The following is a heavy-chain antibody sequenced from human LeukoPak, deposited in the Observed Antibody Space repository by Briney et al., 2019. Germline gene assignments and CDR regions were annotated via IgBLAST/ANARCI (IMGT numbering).Heavy chain of an antibody. CDR2: ISFEGTNK. D-gene: IGHD1-26*01. Sequence: GRSLRLSCAASGFTFSSYGMHWVRQAPGKGLEWVAVISFEGTNKYYADSVKGRCAISRDSSKNSLYLQMNSLRAEDTALYYCARLGVGATRDAFDIWGQGTMVTVSS. J-gene: IGHJ3*02. CDR1: GFTFSSYG. CDR3: ARLGVGATRDAFDI. V-gene: IGHV3-33*08.